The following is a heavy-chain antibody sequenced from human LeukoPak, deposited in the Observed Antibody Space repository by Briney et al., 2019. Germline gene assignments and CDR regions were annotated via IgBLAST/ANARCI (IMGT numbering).Heavy chain of an antibody. CDR1: GFIVSKNY. CDR2: IYSGGET. Sequence: GGSLRLSCAASGFIVSKNYMSWVRQAPGKGLEWVSVIYSGGETYYADSVKGRFTMSRDTSKNTLYLEMNSLTAEDTAVYYCAARALAAVTHYMDVWGKGTTVSVSS. V-gene: IGHV3-53*01. J-gene: IGHJ6*03. D-gene: IGHD6-13*01. CDR3: AARALAAVTHYMDV.